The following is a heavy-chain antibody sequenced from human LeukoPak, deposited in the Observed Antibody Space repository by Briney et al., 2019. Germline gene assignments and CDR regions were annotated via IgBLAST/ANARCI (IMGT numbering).Heavy chain of an antibody. V-gene: IGHV4-38-2*02. CDR2: IYHSGST. J-gene: IGHJ6*03. Sequence: SETLSLTCTVSGYSISSGYYWGWIRQPPGKGLEWIGSIYHSGSTYYNPSLKSRVTISVDTSKNQFSLKLSSVTAADTAVYYCARDVTYYDFWSGYGYYYYMDVWGKGTTVTVSS. CDR3: ARDVTYYDFWSGYGYYYYMDV. CDR1: GYSISSGYY. D-gene: IGHD3-3*01.